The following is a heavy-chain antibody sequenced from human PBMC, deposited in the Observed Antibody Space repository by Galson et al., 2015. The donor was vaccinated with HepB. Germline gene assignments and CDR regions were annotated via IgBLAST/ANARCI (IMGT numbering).Heavy chain of an antibody. Sequence: SLRLSCAASGFIFSDYAMTWVRQAPGKGLEWVSVIYAGGSTYYADSVKGRFTISRDSSKNTLYLQMNSLRAEDTAVYYCARNDYAGNSGFDHWGRGTLVTVSS. CDR3: ARNDYAGNSGFDH. CDR2: IYAGGST. D-gene: IGHD4-23*01. J-gene: IGHJ4*02. V-gene: IGHV3-53*01. CDR1: GFIFSDYA.